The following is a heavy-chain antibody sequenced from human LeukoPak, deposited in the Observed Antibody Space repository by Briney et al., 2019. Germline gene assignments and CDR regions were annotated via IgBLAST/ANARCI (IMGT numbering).Heavy chain of an antibody. CDR3: ARVYNDLWFGELYFDY. D-gene: IGHD3-10*01. CDR1: GFTFSSYA. Sequence: GGSLRLSCAASGFTFSSYAMHWVRQAPGNGLEWVAVISYDGSNKYYADSVKGRFTISRDNSKNTLYLQMNGLRAEDTAVYYCARVYNDLWFGELYFDYWGQGTLVTVSS. J-gene: IGHJ4*02. V-gene: IGHV3-30-3*01. CDR2: ISYDGSNK.